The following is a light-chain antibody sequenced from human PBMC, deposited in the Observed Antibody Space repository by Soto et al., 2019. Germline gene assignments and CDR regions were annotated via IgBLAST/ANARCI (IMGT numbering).Light chain of an antibody. CDR3: QTWGTGLYA. V-gene: IGLV4-69*01. J-gene: IGLJ1*01. CDR2: LNSDGSH. Sequence: QLVLTQSPSASASLGASVKLTCTLSSGHSSYAIAWHQQQPEKGPRYLMKLNSDGSHSKGDGIPDRFSGSSSGAERYLTISSLQSEDEADYYCQTWGTGLYAFGTGTKLTVL. CDR1: SGHSSYA.